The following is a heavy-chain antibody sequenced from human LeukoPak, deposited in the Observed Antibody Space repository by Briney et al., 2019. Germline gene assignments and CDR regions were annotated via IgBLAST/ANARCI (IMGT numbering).Heavy chain of an antibody. CDR3: AKAVVTSDAFDI. V-gene: IGHV3-23*01. D-gene: IGHD3-22*01. CDR1: GFPFRNYA. CDR2: ISGSGGST. Sequence: GGSLRLSCAASGFPFRNYAMSWVRQAPGKGLEWVSAISGSGGSTYYADSVKGRFTISRDNSKNTLYLQMNSLRAEDTAVYYCAKAVVTSDAFDIWGQGTMVTVSS. J-gene: IGHJ3*02.